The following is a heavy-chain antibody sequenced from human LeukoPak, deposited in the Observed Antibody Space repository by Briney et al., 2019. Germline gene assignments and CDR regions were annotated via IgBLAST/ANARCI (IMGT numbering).Heavy chain of an antibody. CDR2: ISGSGGST. J-gene: IGHJ4*02. CDR3: AKGLYYYDSSGYYYDY. V-gene: IGHV3-23*01. D-gene: IGHD3-22*01. Sequence: GGSLRLSCAASGFTFSSYAMSWVRQAPGKGLEWVSAISGSGGSTYYADSVKGRFTTSRDNSKNTLYLQMNSLRAEDTAVYYCAKGLYYYDSSGYYYDYWGQGTLVTVSS. CDR1: GFTFSSYA.